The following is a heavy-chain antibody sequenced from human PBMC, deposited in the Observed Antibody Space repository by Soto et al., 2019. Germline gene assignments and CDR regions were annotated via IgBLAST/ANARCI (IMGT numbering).Heavy chain of an antibody. CDR2: KREDGNEN. CDR3: AMHCDMWSGELSPVDY. CDR1: GFTFSDYW. V-gene: IGHV3-7*05. D-gene: IGHD3-3*01. Sequence: GGSLRLSCAASGFTFSDYWVSWVRQAPGKELEWVTTKREDGNENYYVDSVNGRFTSTSDNAKNFLYVDLNSLSGVDSAVYYCAMHCDMWSGELSPVDYWGQGSLVTVSP. J-gene: IGHJ4*02.